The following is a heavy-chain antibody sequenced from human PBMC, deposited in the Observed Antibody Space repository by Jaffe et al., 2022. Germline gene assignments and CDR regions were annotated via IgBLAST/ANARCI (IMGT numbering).Heavy chain of an antibody. CDR3: ARTSIGDVGLYYYYYYYMDV. J-gene: IGHJ6*03. CDR1: GGSISSYY. V-gene: IGHV4-59*01. CDR2: IYYSGST. Sequence: QVQLQESGPGLVKPSETLSLTCTVSGGSISSYYWSWIRQPPGKGLEWIGYIYYSGSTNYNPSLKSRVTISVDTSKNQFSLKLSSVTAADTAVYYCARTSIGDVGLYYYYYYYMDVWGKGTTVTVSS. D-gene: IGHD2-21*01.